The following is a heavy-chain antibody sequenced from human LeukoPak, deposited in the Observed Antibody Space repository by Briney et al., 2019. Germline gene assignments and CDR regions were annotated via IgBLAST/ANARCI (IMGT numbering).Heavy chain of an antibody. CDR3: ARARGYCSSTSCLYYYYYYMDV. D-gene: IGHD2-2*01. CDR2: INWNGGST. Sequence: GGSLRLSCAASGFTFSSYAMSWVRQAPGKGLEWVSGINWNGGSTGYADSVKGRFTISRDNAKNSLYLQMNSLRAEDTALYYCARARGYCSSTSCLYYYYYYMDVWGKGTTVTVSS. V-gene: IGHV3-20*04. CDR1: GFTFSSYA. J-gene: IGHJ6*03.